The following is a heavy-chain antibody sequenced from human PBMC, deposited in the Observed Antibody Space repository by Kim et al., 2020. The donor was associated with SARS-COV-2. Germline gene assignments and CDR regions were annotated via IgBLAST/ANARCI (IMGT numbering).Heavy chain of an antibody. Sequence: GNTYSNPSLKSRLTISVDTSKNQISLRLSSVTAADTAVYYCASHFDFFFDYWGQGTLVTVSS. CDR3: ASHFDFFFDY. CDR2: GNT. V-gene: IGHV4-31*02. D-gene: IGHD3-9*01. J-gene: IGHJ4*02.